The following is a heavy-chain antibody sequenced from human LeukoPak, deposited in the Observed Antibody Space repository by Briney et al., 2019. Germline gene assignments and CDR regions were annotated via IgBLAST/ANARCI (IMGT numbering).Heavy chain of an antibody. CDR2: IRPDGNVA. J-gene: IGHJ4*02. D-gene: IGHD7-27*01. V-gene: IGHV3-7*01. CDR3: ARDDHWGWDK. Sequence: GGSLRLSCAASGFSFSENWTSWVRQAPGKGPEWVANIRPDGNVAFHVDFVKGRFSISRDNAKNTLYLQMNGLRVEDTALYYCARDDHWGWDKWGRGTLVTVSS. CDR1: GFSFSENW.